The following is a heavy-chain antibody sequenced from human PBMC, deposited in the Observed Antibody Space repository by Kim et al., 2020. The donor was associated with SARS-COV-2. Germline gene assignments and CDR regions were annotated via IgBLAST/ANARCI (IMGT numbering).Heavy chain of an antibody. CDR1: GYTFTSYG. CDR2: ISAYNGNT. CDR3: ARDPINGLARILYAQGYGMDV. Sequence: ASVKVSCKASGYTFTSYGISWVRQAPGQGLEWMGWISAYNGNTNYAQKLQGRVTMTTDTSTSTAYMELRSLRSDDTAVYYCARDPINGLARILYAQGYGMDVWGQGTTVTVSS. D-gene: IGHD2-8*01. V-gene: IGHV1-18*04. J-gene: IGHJ6*02.